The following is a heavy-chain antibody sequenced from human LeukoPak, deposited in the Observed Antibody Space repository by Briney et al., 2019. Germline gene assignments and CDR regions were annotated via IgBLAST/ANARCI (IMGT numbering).Heavy chain of an antibody. V-gene: IGHV3-15*01. CDR3: TTPTPSYGDYLNFGY. D-gene: IGHD4-17*01. J-gene: IGHJ4*02. CDR1: GFTFSNAW. CDR2: IKSKTDGGTT. Sequence: PGGSLRLSCAASGFTFSNAWMSWVRQAPGKGLEWVGRIKSKTDGGTTDYAAPVKGRFTISRDDSKNTLYLQMNSLKTEDTAVYYCTTPTPSYGDYLNFGYWGQGTLVTVSS.